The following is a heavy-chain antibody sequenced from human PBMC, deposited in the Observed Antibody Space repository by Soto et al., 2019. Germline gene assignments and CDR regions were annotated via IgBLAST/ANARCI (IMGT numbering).Heavy chain of an antibody. CDR3: ARDLWGYCGADCYPLDV. CDR2: MYNPGST. D-gene: IGHD2-21*02. V-gene: IGHV4-59*01. CDR1: GGSLSSYY. Sequence: SPTCTVSGGSLSSYYLSWIRQPPGEGLEWIGYMYNPGSTIYNPSLKSRVTISVDTSKNQFSLKLNSVTAADTAVYYCARDLWGYCGADCYPLDVWGQGTTVTVSS. J-gene: IGHJ6*02.